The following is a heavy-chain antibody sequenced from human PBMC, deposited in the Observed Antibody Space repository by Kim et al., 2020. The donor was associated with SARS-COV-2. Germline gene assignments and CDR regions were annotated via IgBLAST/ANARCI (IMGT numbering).Heavy chain of an antibody. CDR2: INHSGST. D-gene: IGHD3-3*01. Sequence: SETLSLTCAVYGGSFSGYYWSWIRQPPGKGLEWIGEINHSGSTNYNPSLKSRVTISVDTSKNQFSLKLSSVTAADTAVYYCVREHPFWSGYSPYYFDYWGQGTLVTVSS. V-gene: IGHV4-34*01. CDR3: VREHPFWSGYSPYYFDY. CDR1: GGSFSGYY. J-gene: IGHJ4*02.